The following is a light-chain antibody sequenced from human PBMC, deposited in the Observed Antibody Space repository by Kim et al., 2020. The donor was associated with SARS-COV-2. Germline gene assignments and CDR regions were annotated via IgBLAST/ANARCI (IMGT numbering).Light chain of an antibody. J-gene: IGKJ4*01. CDR2: DAS. CDR1: QSVNSY. Sequence: EIVLTQSPATLSLSPGERAALSCRASQSVNSYLAWYQQKPGQSPRLLIYDASNRAFGIPARFSGSGSGTDFILTISSLEPEDFAVYYCQQRSDWPLLTFGGGTKVDIK. CDR3: QQRSDWPLLT. V-gene: IGKV3-11*01.